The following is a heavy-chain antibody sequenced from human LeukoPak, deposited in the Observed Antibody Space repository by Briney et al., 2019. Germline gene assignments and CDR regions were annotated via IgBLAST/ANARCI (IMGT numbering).Heavy chain of an antibody. V-gene: IGHV4-59*12. CDR1: GGSISSYY. CDR2: IYYSGST. D-gene: IGHD3-9*01. J-gene: IGHJ6*02. Sequence: PSETLSLTCTVSGGSISSYYWSWIRQPPGKGLEWIGYIYYSGSTNYNPSLKSRVTISVDTSKNQFSLKLSSVTAADTAVYYCARYYDILTGYYYGMDVWGQGTTVTVSS. CDR3: ARYYDILTGYYYGMDV.